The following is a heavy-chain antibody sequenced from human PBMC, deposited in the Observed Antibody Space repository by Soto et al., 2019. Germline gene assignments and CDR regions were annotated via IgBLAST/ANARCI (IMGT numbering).Heavy chain of an antibody. Sequence: QVQLVQSGAEVKEPGSSVKVACQASGGAFSTYAISWVRQAPGQGLGWMGGVIPLFGTSNYLPKFQGRVSIAADRSTETVYMELSRLRFDDTAVYFCARELKAGGHCGMDVWGQGTTVTVSS. J-gene: IGHJ6*02. D-gene: IGHD3-16*01. V-gene: IGHV1-69*06. CDR2: VIPLFGTS. CDR3: ARELKAGGHCGMDV. CDR1: GGAFSTYA.